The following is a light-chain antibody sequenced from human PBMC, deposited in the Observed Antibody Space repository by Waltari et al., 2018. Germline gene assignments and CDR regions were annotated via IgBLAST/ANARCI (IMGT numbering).Light chain of an antibody. V-gene: IGKV1-39*01. J-gene: IGKJ4*01. CDR3: QQRYTPPLT. CDR2: GAS. CDR1: QSISIP. Sequence: DIQMTQSPSSLSASVADRVTISCRASQSISIPFNWYQQKLGQAPRLLIYGASSLQFGARSKFSGSGSGSGFTLPISGLQPDDIATYYCQQRYTPPLTFGGGTKVEIK.